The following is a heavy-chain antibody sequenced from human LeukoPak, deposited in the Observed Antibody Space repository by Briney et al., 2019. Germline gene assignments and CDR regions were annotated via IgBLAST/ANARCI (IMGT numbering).Heavy chain of an antibody. Sequence: PGGSLRLSCAASGFTFSNAWMSWVRQAPGKGLEWVSAISGSGGSTYYADSVKGRFTISRDNSKNTLYLEVISLTAEDTAVYYCAKDDAWLRFGEWSQGTLVTVSS. V-gene: IGHV3-23*01. D-gene: IGHD3-10*01. J-gene: IGHJ4*02. CDR1: GFTFSNAW. CDR3: AKDDAWLRFGE. CDR2: ISGSGGST.